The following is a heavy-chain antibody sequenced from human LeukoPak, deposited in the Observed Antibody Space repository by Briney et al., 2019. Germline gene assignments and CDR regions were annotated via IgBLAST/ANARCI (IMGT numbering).Heavy chain of an antibody. D-gene: IGHD6-6*01. V-gene: IGHV3-23*01. CDR2: IDGSGDKT. CDR3: AKDYGSSSTNWFDP. J-gene: IGHJ5*02. CDR1: GFTFSAYA. Sequence: GGSLKLSCITSGFTFSAYAMTWVRQAPGQGLEWISSIDGSGDKTYYGDSVKGRFTISRDNSKNTLYLQMNSLRAEDTAVYYCAKDYGSSSTNWFDPWGQGTLVTVSS.